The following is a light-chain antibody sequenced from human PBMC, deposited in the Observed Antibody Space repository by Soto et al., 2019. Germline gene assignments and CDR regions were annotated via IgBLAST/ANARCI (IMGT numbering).Light chain of an antibody. Sequence: DIQMTQSPSSLSASVGDRVTITCRASQMISSYVNWYQQKPGKAPKLLIYAASSLQSGVPSRFSGSGSGTDFTLTISSLQPADFATYYCQQSYSNPPTFGQGTKLEI. CDR2: AAS. CDR3: QQSYSNPPT. V-gene: IGKV1-39*01. CDR1: QMISSY. J-gene: IGKJ2*01.